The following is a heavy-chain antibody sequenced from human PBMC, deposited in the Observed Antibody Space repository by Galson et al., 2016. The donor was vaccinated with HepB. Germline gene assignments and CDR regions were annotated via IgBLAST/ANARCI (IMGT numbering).Heavy chain of an antibody. CDR3: AHVRDGLELYFHP. Sequence: PALVKPTQTLTLTCSFSGVSANTSRLDVGWIRQPPGKALEWLALIYWEEDKRNNPPLKKRLTITKDTSKNEVFLTMTNMYPVDTATYFCAHVRDGLELYFHPWGQGTLVTVSS. CDR2: IYWEEDK. CDR1: GVSANTSRLD. J-gene: IGHJ5*02. D-gene: IGHD1-7*01. V-gene: IGHV2-5*02.